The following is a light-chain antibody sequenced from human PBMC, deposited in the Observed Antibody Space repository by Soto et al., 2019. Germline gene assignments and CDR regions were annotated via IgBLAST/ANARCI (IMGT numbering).Light chain of an antibody. J-gene: IGKJ2*01. CDR1: QSINNW. V-gene: IGKV1-5*03. CDR3: QQYDSDSST. CDR2: EPS. Sequence: DIQMTQSPSTLSASVGDRVTITCRASQSINNWLAWYQQKPGKAPKLLIYEPSSLLSGVPSRFSGSGSGTEFTLTISSLQPDDFADYYCQQYDSDSSTFGQGTKLDI.